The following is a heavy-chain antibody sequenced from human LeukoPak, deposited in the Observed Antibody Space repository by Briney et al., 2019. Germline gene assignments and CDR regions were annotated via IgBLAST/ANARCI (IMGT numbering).Heavy chain of an antibody. D-gene: IGHD1-26*01. CDR3: ARGGGASDY. V-gene: IGHV3-7*01. CDR1: GFTFSFYW. J-gene: IGHJ4*02. CDR2: IRQDGSEK. Sequence: GGSLRLSCAASGFTFSFYWMSWVRQAPGKGPEWVANIRQDGSEKSYVDSVKGRFTISRDNAKNSVYLQMNSLRAEDTALYYCARGGGASDYWGQGTLVTVSS.